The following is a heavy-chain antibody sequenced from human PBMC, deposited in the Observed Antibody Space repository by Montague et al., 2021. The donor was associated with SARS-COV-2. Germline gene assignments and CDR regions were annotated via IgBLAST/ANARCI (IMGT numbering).Heavy chain of an antibody. CDR1: GFTFVSYT. CDR3: ARQHPLIVISGVADS. V-gene: IGHV3-21*01. CDR2: ISGSSVHI. J-gene: IGHJ5*01. D-gene: IGHD3-3*01. Sequence: SLRLSLSASGFTFVSYTMNWFRQAPGKGLEWVSSISGSSVHIYYADSLRGRFTISRDNAKNSLYLQMNTLSADDTAVYYCARQHPLIVISGVADSWGQGTLVTVSS.